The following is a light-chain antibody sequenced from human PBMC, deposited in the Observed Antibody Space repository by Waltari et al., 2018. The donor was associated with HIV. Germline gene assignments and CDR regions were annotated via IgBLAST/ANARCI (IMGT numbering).Light chain of an antibody. Sequence: QSVLTQPPSASGTPGQRVTISCSGSNSNVGTHTVNWYQQIPGTAPKLLIYSNNQRPSGVPDRFSGSKSGASASLAISGLQSEDEADYFCAAWDDSLNGHVVFGGGTKLTVL. CDR1: NSNVGTHT. V-gene: IGLV1-44*01. CDR3: AAWDDSLNGHVV. J-gene: IGLJ2*01. CDR2: SNN.